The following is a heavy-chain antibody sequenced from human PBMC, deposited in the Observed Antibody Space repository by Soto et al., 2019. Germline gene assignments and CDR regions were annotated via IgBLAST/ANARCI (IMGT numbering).Heavy chain of an antibody. D-gene: IGHD6-13*01. CDR2: ISGSGGST. V-gene: IGHV3-23*01. CDR1: GFTFSSYA. CDR3: AKDKTYRSSWLFDY. Sequence: GGSLRLSCAASGFTFSSYAMSWVRQAPGKGLEWVSAISGSGGSTYDADSVKGRFTISRDNSKNTLYLQMNSLSAEDTAVYYCAKDKTYRSSWLFDYWGQGTLVTVSS. J-gene: IGHJ4*02.